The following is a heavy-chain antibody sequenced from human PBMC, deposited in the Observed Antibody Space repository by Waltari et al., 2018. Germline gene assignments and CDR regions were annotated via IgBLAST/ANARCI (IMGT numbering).Heavy chain of an antibody. D-gene: IGHD3-22*01. CDR3: ARDSGSGYSSSGAFDI. CDR2: ISSSGSTI. CDR1: GFTFSSYE. J-gene: IGHJ3*02. Sequence: EVQLVESGGGLVQPGGSLRLSCAASGFTFSSYEMNWVRQAPGKGLEWVSYISSSGSTISYADSVKGRFTISRDNAKNSLYLQMNSLRAEDTAVYYCARDSGSGYSSSGAFDIWGQGTMVTVSS. V-gene: IGHV3-48*03.